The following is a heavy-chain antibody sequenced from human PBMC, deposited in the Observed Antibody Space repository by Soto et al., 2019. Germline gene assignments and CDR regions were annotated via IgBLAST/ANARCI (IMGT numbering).Heavy chain of an antibody. D-gene: IGHD2-2*01. V-gene: IGHV3-15*01. J-gene: IGHJ4*02. CDR1: GFTFSNAW. CDR2: IKSKTDGGTT. CDR3: TTEWSCSSTSCYFIDY. Sequence: EVQLVESGGGLVKPGGSLRLSCAASGFTFSNAWMSWVRQAPGNGLEWVGRIKSKTDGGTTDYAAPVKGRFTISRDDSKNTLYLQMNSLKTEDTAVYYCTTEWSCSSTSCYFIDYWGQGTLVTVSS.